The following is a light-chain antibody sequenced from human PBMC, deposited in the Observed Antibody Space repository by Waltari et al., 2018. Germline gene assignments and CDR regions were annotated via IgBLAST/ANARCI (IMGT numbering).Light chain of an antibody. CDR2: WAS. Sequence: IVMTQSPDSLAVSLGERATINCKSSQSILYNSNDKNYLAWYQQQPGQPPKLLIYWASTRESGVPDRVSGNGSGTDFTLTISSLQAEDVAVYYCQQYYSRRTFGQGTKVEI. J-gene: IGKJ1*01. V-gene: IGKV4-1*01. CDR1: QSILYNSNDKNY. CDR3: QQYYSRRT.